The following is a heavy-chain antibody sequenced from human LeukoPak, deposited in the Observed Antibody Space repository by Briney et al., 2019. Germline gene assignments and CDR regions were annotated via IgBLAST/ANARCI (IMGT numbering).Heavy chain of an antibody. Sequence: PGGSLRLSCAASGFTFSSYSMNWVRQAPGKGLECVSYIGTSGGPIYYADSVKGRFTISRDNAKNSLYLEMNSLRDEDTAVYYCASEKWNLPLWGQGTLVTVSS. J-gene: IGHJ4*02. CDR2: IGTSGGPI. CDR1: GFTFSSYS. CDR3: ASEKWNLPL. V-gene: IGHV3-48*02. D-gene: IGHD1-26*01.